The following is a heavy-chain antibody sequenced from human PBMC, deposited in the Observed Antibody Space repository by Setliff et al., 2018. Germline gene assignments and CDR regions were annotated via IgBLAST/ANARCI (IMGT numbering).Heavy chain of an antibody. V-gene: IGHV3-23*01. CDR1: GFTFSNFA. Sequence: GGSLRLSCAASGFTFSNFAMSWVRQAPGRGLEWVSSISGSGDSTYYADSVKGRFTISRDSSKNTLYLQMNGLRAEDTAVYYCARDHVYGSQYYYYYYGMDVWGQGTTVTVSS. CDR3: ARDHVYGSQYYYYYYGMDV. CDR2: ISGSGDST. J-gene: IGHJ6*02. D-gene: IGHD3-10*01.